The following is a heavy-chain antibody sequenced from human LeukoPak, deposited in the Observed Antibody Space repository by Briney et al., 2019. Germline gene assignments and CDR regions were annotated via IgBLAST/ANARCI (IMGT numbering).Heavy chain of an antibody. V-gene: IGHV3-30*03. J-gene: IGHJ4*02. CDR3: ARGGKGVGYRGDY. CDR2: ISYDGSNK. CDR1: GFTFSSYG. D-gene: IGHD3-3*01. Sequence: GRSLRLSCAASGFTFSSYGMHWVRQAPGKGLEWVAVISYDGSNKYYADSVKGRFTISRDNSKNTLYLQMNSLRAEDTAVYYCARGGKGVGYRGDYWGQGTLVTVSS.